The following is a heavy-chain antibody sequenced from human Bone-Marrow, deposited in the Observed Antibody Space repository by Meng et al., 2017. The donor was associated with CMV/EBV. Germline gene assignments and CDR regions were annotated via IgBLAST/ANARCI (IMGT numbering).Heavy chain of an antibody. D-gene: IGHD3-22*01. Sequence: DSVKVSCKASGYTFTGYYMHWVRQAPGQGLEWMGWINPNSGGTNYAQKFQGRVTMTRDTSISTAYMELSRLRSDDTAVYYCARGARYYDSSGYQGSDAFDIWGQGTMVTVSS. J-gene: IGHJ3*02. CDR1: GYTFTGYY. V-gene: IGHV1-2*02. CDR3: ARGARYYDSSGYQGSDAFDI. CDR2: INPNSGGT.